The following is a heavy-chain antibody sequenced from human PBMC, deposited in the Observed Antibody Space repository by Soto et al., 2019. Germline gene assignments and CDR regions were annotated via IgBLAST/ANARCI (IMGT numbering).Heavy chain of an antibody. V-gene: IGHV4-59*08. Sequence: XXTLSLTCTVSGGSISSYYWRWILQPPGKGLEWIGYIYYSGSTNYNPSLKSRVTISVDTSKNQFSLKLSSVTAAETAVYYCASPSYDILTGYPTSFDYWGQGTLVTVSS. CDR3: ASPSYDILTGYPTSFDY. CDR1: GGSISSYY. D-gene: IGHD3-9*01. CDR2: IYYSGST. J-gene: IGHJ4*02.